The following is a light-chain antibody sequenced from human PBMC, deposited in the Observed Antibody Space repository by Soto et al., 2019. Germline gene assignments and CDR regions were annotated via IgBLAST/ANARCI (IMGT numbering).Light chain of an antibody. CDR1: QSVGSN. Sequence: EIVMTQSPATLSVSPGERATLSCRASQSVGSNLAWYQQKPGQAPRLLIYGASTRATGIPARFSGSGSGTEFTLTISSLQSEDFAVYYCQQYNNWPLWTFGQGTKV. V-gene: IGKV3-15*01. CDR2: GAS. J-gene: IGKJ1*01. CDR3: QQYNNWPLWT.